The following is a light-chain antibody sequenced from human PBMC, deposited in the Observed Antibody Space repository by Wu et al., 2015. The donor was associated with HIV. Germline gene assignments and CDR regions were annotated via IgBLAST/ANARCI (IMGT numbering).Light chain of an antibody. CDR1: ESVRGY. CDR2: NAY. J-gene: IGKJ4*01. CDR3: QQRSNWPPLT. V-gene: IGKV3-11*01. Sequence: EIVLTQSPATLSLSPGERATLSCRASESVRGYLAWYQQKPGQPPRLLIYNAYDRATGIPARFSGSGSGTDFTLTISSLEPEDVAVYFCQQRSNWPPLTFGGGTKVEIK.